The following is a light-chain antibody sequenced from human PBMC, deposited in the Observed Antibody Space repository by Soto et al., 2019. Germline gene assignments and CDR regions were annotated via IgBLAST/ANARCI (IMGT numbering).Light chain of an antibody. CDR1: QSISSW. V-gene: IGKV1-5*01. CDR2: DAS. CDR3: QQYNSYPET. Sequence: DIQMTQSPSTLSASVGDRVTITCRASQSISSWLAWYQHKPGKAPEFLIYDASTLESGVPSRFSGSGSGTEFNLTISSLQPDDFATYYCQQYNSYPETFGQGTKVEIK. J-gene: IGKJ1*01.